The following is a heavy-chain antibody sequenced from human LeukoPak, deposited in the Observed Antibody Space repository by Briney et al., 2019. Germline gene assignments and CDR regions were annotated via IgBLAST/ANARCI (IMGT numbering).Heavy chain of an antibody. D-gene: IGHD1-26*01. Sequence: SQTLSLTCTVSGGSISSYYWSWIRQPPGKGLEWIGYIYYSGSTNYNSSLKSRVTISVETSKNQFSLKLSPVTAADTAVYYCARLNKEWELLGGGFFDYWGQGTLVTVSS. CDR3: ARLNKEWELLGGGFFDY. CDR2: IYYSGST. J-gene: IGHJ4*02. CDR1: GGSISSYY. V-gene: IGHV4-59*08.